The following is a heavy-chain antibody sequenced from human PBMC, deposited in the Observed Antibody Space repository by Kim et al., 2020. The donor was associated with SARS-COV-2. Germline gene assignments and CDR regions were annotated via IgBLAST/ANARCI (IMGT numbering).Heavy chain of an antibody. D-gene: IGHD6-6*01. Sequence: GGSLRLSCAASGFTFSSYGMHWVRQAPGKGLEWVAVISYDGSNKYYADSVKGRFTISRDNSKNTLYLQMNSLRAEDTAVYYCAKDEQLVGFSNWGQGTLVTVSS. CDR2: ISYDGSNK. CDR3: AKDEQLVGFSN. V-gene: IGHV3-30*18. J-gene: IGHJ4*02. CDR1: GFTFSSYG.